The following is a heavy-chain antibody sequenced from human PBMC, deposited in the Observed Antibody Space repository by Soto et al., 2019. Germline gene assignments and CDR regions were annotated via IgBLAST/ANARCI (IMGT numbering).Heavy chain of an antibody. V-gene: IGHV4-30-4*01. CDR2: IYHSGST. Sequence: SETLSLTCSVSGLSVGSDYYHWSWLRQTPGKGLEWIGYIYHSGSTFYNPSLRSRVTLSLDTSKNQFSLKLSSVTAADTAVYYCAREPRAWGQGTLVTVSS. J-gene: IGHJ5*02. CDR1: GLSVGSDYYH. CDR3: AREPRA.